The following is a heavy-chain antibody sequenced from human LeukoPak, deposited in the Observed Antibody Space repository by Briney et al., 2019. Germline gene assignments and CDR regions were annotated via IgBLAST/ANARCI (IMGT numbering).Heavy chain of an antibody. J-gene: IGHJ3*02. CDR2: IIPIFGTA. Sequence: ASVKVSCRASGGTFSSYAISWVRQAPGQGLEWMGRIIPIFGTANYAQKFQGRVAITTDESTSTAYMELSSLRSEDTAVYYCASPRAVQVGQLRLVGAFDIWGQGTMVTVSS. CDR3: ASPRAVQVGQLRLVGAFDI. D-gene: IGHD1-26*01. V-gene: IGHV1-69*05. CDR1: GGTFSSYA.